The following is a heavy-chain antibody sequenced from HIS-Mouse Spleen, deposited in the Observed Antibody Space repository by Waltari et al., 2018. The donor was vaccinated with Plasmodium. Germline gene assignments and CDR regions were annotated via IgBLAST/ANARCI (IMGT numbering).Heavy chain of an antibody. V-gene: IGHV3-49*05. CDR2: IRSKAYGGTT. CDR3: TRLTGDGAFDI. D-gene: IGHD7-27*01. Sequence: EVQLVESGGGLVKPGRSLRLSCTASGFTFGDYAMSWFRRAPGKGLEWVGFIRSKAYGGTTEYAASLKGRFTISREESKSIAYLQMNSLKTEDTAVYYCTRLTGDGAFDIWGQGTMVTVSS. J-gene: IGHJ3*02. CDR1: GFTFGDYA.